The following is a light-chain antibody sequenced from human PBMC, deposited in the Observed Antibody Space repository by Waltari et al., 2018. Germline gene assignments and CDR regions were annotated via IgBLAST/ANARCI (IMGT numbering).Light chain of an antibody. J-gene: IGLJ3*02. CDR3: AVWDDSLGGV. V-gene: IGLV1-44*01. CDR1: NSNIGGNS. CDR2: NDN. Sequence: QSIPTQPPSVSGTPGQRVTISCSGSNSNIGGNSVNWYQQLPGTAPKLLIYNDNQGPSGVPDRLAASKSGTSATLAITGLQSEDEADYYCAVWDDSLGGVFGGGTKLTVL.